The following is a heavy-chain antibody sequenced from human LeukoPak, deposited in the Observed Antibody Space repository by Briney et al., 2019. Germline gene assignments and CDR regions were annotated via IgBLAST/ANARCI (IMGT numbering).Heavy chain of an antibody. D-gene: IGHD3-22*01. Sequence: GGSPRLSCAASGFTVSSNYMSWVRQAPGKGLEWVSLIYTGGSSYYADSVKGRFTISRDTSINTLYLQMNSLRVEDAAVYYCARVTLGFDSRTYYPTTFDYWGQGTQVTVSS. CDR2: IYTGGSS. J-gene: IGHJ4*02. CDR1: GFTVSSNY. V-gene: IGHV3-53*01. CDR3: ARVTLGFDSRTYYPTTFDY.